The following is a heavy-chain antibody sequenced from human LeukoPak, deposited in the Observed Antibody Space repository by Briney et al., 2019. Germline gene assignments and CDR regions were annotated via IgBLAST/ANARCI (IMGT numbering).Heavy chain of an antibody. CDR2: FSPNSGGT. J-gene: IGHJ5*02. CDR1: GYTFTGYY. V-gene: IGHV1-2*06. Sequence: GASVKVSCKASGYTFTGYYIHWVRQAPGQGLEWMGRFSPNSGGTNYAQKFQDRVTMTRDTSISTAYMELSRLRSDDTAVYYCARGKSSVNSNWFDPWGQGTLVTVSS. D-gene: IGHD4-23*01. CDR3: ARGKSSVNSNWFDP.